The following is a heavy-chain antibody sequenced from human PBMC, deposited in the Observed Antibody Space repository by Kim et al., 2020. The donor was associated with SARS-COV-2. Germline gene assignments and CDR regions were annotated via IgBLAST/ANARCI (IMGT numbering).Heavy chain of an antibody. Sequence: GGSLRLSCAASGFTFSSYAMHWVRQAPGKGLEWVALIFYDVSNKYYADSVKGRFTISRDNSKNTLFLHMSSLRTEDTAMYYCAREPSDDYYYYGIDG. CDR2: IFYDVSNK. CDR1: GFTFSSYA. D-gene: IGHD3-16*01. J-gene: IGHJ6*01. CDR3: AREPSDDYYYYGIDG. V-gene: IGHV3-30*03.